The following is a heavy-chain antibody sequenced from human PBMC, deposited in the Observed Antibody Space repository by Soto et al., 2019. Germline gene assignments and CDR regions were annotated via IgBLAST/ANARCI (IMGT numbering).Heavy chain of an antibody. J-gene: IGHJ4*02. D-gene: IGHD3-16*01. V-gene: IGHV1-69*06. CDR3: ASIMGVFLEN. CDR2: IIPISDTA. CDR1: GGSFSSYA. Sequence: QVQLAQSGAEVKTPGSSVKVSCKASGGSFSSYAITWVRQAPGHGLEWMGGIIPISDTAHYAQNLQGRVTMTADTSTTTASRELSSQTSEDTALSSGASIMGVFLENWGQGTQVTVSS.